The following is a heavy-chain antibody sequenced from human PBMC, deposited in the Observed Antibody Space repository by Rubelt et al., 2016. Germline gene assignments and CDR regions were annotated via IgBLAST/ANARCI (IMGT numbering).Heavy chain of an antibody. Sequence: QVQLVQSGAEVKKPGSSVKVSCKASGGTFSSYAISWVRQAPGQGLEWMGGIIPIFGTAYYAQKFQGRVKIPEYKAASPAYMVLRSLGSDDTAVYDCAGDGGGVVMTTHDALDNGGPGTMITVTS. V-gene: IGHV1-69*06. CDR1: GGTFSSYA. CDR2: IIPIFGTA. D-gene: IGHD3-22*01. J-gene: IGHJ3*02. CDR3: AGDGGGVVMTTHDALDN.